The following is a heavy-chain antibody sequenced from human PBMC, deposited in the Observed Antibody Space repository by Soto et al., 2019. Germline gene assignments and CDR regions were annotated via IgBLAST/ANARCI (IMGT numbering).Heavy chain of an antibody. Sequence: PSETLSLTCTFSGDSIASGAYYWSWIRHHPGKGLEWIGYIYYSGSTYYNPSLKSRVSISVDTSQNQFSLKLSSLTAADTAVYYCASVDNRITIDSWGPGTLVTGSS. J-gene: IGHJ4*02. V-gene: IGHV4-31*03. D-gene: IGHD1-20*01. CDR1: GDSIASGAYY. CDR2: IYYSGST. CDR3: ASVDNRITIDS.